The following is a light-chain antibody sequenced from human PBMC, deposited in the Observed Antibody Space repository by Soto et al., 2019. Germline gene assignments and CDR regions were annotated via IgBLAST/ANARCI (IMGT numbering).Light chain of an antibody. CDR2: KAS. CDR3: QHYNSYSEA. Sequence: DIQMTQSPSTLSGSVGDRVTITCRASQTISSWLAWYQQKPGKAPKLLIYKASTLKSGVPSRFSGSGSGTQFTLTINRLQPDDFATYYCQHYNSYSEAFGQGTKVDIK. CDR1: QTISSW. J-gene: IGKJ1*01. V-gene: IGKV1-5*03.